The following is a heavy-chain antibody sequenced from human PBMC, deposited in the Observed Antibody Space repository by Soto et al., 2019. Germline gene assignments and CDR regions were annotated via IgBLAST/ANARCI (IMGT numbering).Heavy chain of an antibody. J-gene: IGHJ6*03. Sequence: QVQLVQSGAEVRKPGASVTVSCRSSGDSFNDYYIHWVRQAPGQGFEWMGWINPNGGVTKYAQKFQGWVSMTRDTSIRTVYMQRSRLRSDDTAVYYCARESGGATATLDYYYFYVDVWGTGNTVTVSS. D-gene: IGHD5-12*01. CDR1: GDSFNDYY. CDR2: INPNGGVT. V-gene: IGHV1-2*04. CDR3: ARESGGATATLDYYYFYVDV.